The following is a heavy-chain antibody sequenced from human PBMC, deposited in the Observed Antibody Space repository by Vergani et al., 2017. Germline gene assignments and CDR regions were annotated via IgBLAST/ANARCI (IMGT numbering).Heavy chain of an antibody. CDR1: GYIFSNFW. CDR3: ASGGHGSENGGALQL. V-gene: IGHV5-51*01. J-gene: IGHJ3*01. Sequence: EKQLVQSGSETKKPGEPLKISCQAFGYIFSNFWIGWVRQRPGRGLEWMGSIYPGDSEVKSNPTFRGQVIFSVDTSVNTAYLQWRSLQASATATYFCASGGHGSENGGALQLWGQGTNITVSS. D-gene: IGHD3-10*01. CDR2: IYPGDSEV.